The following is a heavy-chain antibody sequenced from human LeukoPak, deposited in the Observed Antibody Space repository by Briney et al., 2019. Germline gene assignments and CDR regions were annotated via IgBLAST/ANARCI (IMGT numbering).Heavy chain of an antibody. CDR2: ISAYNGNT. CDR3: ATPGEAGSFDY. CDR1: GYTFTSYG. J-gene: IGHJ4*02. V-gene: IGHV1-18*01. D-gene: IGHD3-10*01. Sequence: ASVKVSCKASGYTFTSYGISWVRQAPGQGLEWMGWISAYNGNTNYAQKLQGRVTMTTDTSTSTAYMELSSLRSEDAAVYYCATPGEAGSFDYWGQGTLVTVSS.